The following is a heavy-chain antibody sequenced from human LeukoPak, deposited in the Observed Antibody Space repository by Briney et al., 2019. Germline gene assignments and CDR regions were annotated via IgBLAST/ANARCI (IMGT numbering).Heavy chain of an antibody. D-gene: IGHD3-22*01. Sequence: VKVSCKASGGTFSSYAISWVRQAPGQGLEWMGGIIPIFGTANYAQKFQGRVTITADESTSTAYMELSSLRSEDTAVYYCARGLADSSGYYHRYYYYGMDVWGQGTTVTVSS. CDR2: IIPIFGTA. CDR3: ARGLADSSGYYHRYYYYGMDV. J-gene: IGHJ6*02. CDR1: GGTFSSYA. V-gene: IGHV1-69*01.